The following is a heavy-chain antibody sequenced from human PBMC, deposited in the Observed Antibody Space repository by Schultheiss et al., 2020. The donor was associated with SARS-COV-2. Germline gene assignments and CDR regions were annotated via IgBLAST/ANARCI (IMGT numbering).Heavy chain of an antibody. CDR1: GFTFSSYG. CDR3: AKGHSSSAFFDY. V-gene: IGHV3-30*18. J-gene: IGHJ4*02. CDR2: ISYDGSNK. Sequence: GESLRLSCAASGFTFSSYGMHWVRQAPGKGLEWVAVISYDGSNKYYADSVKGRFTISRDKSKNTLYLQMNSLRADDTAVYYCAKGHSSSAFFDYWGQGTLVTVSS. D-gene: IGHD6-6*01.